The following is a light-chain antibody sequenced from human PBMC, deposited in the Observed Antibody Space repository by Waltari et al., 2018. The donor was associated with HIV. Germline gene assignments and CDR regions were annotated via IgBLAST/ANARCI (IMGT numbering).Light chain of an antibody. Sequence: QSVLTQPPSISGAPGPRITVPCSGTSSNIGAGYDVHWYQQLPGTAPKLLLYKNKNRPSGVPDRFSASKSDASASLAITGLQAADEGDYFCQSYDTSLSAWVFGGGTRLTVL. V-gene: IGLV1-40*03. CDR3: QSYDTSLSAWV. CDR2: KNK. CDR1: SSNIGAGYD. J-gene: IGLJ2*01.